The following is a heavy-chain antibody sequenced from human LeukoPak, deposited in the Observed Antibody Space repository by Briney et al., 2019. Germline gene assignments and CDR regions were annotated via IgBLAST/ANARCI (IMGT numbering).Heavy chain of an antibody. CDR2: IRSKANSYPT. Sequence: GGSLKLSCAASGFTFSGSAMHWVRQASGKGLEWVGRIRSKANSYPTTYAASVKGRFTISRDDSKTTAYLQMNSLKTEATAVYYCTSGDYYDTFAYYKPWGQGTLVTVSS. J-gene: IGHJ5*02. V-gene: IGHV3-73*01. CDR1: GFTFSGSA. CDR3: TSGDYYDTFAYYKP. D-gene: IGHD3-22*01.